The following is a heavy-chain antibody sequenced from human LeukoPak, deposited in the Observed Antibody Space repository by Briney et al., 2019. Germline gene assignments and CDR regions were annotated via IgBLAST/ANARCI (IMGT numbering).Heavy chain of an antibody. CDR1: GFMFSSNW. CDR3: ANFEPGYTSSWYAEF. V-gene: IGHV3-7*03. J-gene: IGHJ4*02. D-gene: IGHD6-13*01. Sequence: GGSLRLSCAASGFMFSSNWMSWVRLAPGKGLEWVANIKEDGTETYYVDSVKGRFTISRDNAKNALYLQMNSLRVEDTAVYYCANFEPGYTSSWYAEFWGQGTLVTVSS. CDR2: IKEDGTET.